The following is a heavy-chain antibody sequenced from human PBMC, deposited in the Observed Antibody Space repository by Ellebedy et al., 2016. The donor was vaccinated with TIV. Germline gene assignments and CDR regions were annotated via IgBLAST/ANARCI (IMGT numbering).Heavy chain of an antibody. D-gene: IGHD4-17*01. Sequence: GESLKISCSASGFTFSSYATHWVRQAPGKGLEYVSAISSNGGSTYYADSVKGRFTISRDNSKNTLYLQMSSLRAEDTAVYYCVKDGDYGDYSFDYWGQGTLVTVSS. V-gene: IGHV3-64D*06. J-gene: IGHJ4*02. CDR1: GFTFSSYA. CDR3: VKDGDYGDYSFDY. CDR2: ISSNGGST.